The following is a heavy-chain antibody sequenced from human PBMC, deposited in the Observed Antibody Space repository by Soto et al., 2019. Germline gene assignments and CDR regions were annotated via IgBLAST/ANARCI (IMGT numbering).Heavy chain of an antibody. J-gene: IGHJ3*02. CDR2: IIPILGIA. CDR1: GGTFSSYT. V-gene: IGHV1-69*02. D-gene: IGHD3-10*01. CDR3: ARGPYYGSGSYYNGDAFDI. Sequence: QVQLVQSGAEVKKPGSSVKVSCKASGGTFSSYTISWVRQAPGQGLEWMGRIIPILGIANYAQKFQGRVTITAYKSPSTAYMELSSLRSEDTAVYYCARGPYYGSGSYYNGDAFDIWGQGTMVTVSS.